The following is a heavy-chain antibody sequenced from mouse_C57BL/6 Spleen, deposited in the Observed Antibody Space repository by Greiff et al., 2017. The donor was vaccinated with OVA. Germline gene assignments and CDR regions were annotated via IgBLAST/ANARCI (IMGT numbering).Heavy chain of an antibody. CDR2: IDPSDSYT. D-gene: IGHD2-14*01. V-gene: IGHV1-69*01. Sequence: VQLQQPGAELVMPGASVKLSCKASGYTFTSYWMHWVKQRPGQGLELIGEIDPSDSYTNYNQKFKCKSTLTVDKSSSTAYMQRSSLTSEDAAVYDCARPVRNYFDYWGQGTTLTVSS. J-gene: IGHJ2*01. CDR3: ARPVRNYFDY. CDR1: GYTFTSYW.